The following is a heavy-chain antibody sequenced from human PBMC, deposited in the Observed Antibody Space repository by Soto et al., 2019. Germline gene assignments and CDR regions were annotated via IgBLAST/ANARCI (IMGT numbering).Heavy chain of an antibody. V-gene: IGHV4-30-4*01. J-gene: IGHJ1*01. D-gene: IGHD3-22*01. Sequence: SETLSLTCTVSGGSISSDDYYWSWIRQAPGRGLEWIGYIHSSGSIYYNPSLKSRATMSIDTAGNQFSQKVSSVTVADTAVYYCARDLDGLHDDTSGPFPRPGWGQGTLVTVSS. CDR1: GGSISSDDYY. CDR3: ARDLDGLHDDTSGPFPRPG. CDR2: IHSSGSI.